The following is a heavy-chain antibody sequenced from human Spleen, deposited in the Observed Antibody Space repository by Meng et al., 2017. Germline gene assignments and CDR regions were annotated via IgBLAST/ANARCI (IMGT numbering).Heavy chain of an antibody. CDR1: GFNFGDYQ. J-gene: IGHJ4*02. Sequence: VAVVGSGGGLVQPGGSLRLSCGASGFNFGDYQMHWVRQSPGKGLEWISRIVSDGGITNYADSVKGRFTISRDNAKNTLYLQMNSLGADDTAVYYCARDLGWVLFDYWGQGALVTVSS. D-gene: IGHD3-3*01. CDR3: ARDLGWVLFDY. V-gene: IGHV3-74*01. CDR2: IVSDGGIT.